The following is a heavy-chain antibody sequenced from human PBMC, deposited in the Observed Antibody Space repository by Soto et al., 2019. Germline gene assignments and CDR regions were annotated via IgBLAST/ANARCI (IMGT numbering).Heavy chain of an antibody. D-gene: IGHD6-25*01. CDR1: GGSISSYY. V-gene: IGHV4-59*01. CDR3: ASVDLAAYY. Sequence: SETLSLTSTVSGGSISSYYWSWIRQPPGKGLEWIGYIYYSGSTNYNPSLKSRVTISVDTSKNQFSLELSSVTAADTAVYYCASVDLAAYYWGQGTLVTVSS. CDR2: IYYSGST. J-gene: IGHJ4*02.